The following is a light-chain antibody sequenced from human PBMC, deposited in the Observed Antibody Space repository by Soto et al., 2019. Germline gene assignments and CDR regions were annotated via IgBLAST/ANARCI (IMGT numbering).Light chain of an antibody. V-gene: IGKV3-15*01. CDR3: QQYDNWPPAWT. Sequence: EMVMTQSPATLSVSPGERATLSCRASESVSSNLACYQQKPGQAPRLLIYGASTRATVIPARFSGSGSGTEFTLTISSLQSEDFAVYYCQQYDNWPPAWTFGQGTKVDI. CDR1: ESVSSN. CDR2: GAS. J-gene: IGKJ1*01.